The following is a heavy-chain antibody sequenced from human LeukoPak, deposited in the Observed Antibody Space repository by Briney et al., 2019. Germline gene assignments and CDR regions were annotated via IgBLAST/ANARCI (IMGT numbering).Heavy chain of an antibody. J-gene: IGHJ4*02. CDR1: GFTFSTYW. CDR2: IKQDGSDK. CDR3: ARWAGGHYDY. D-gene: IGHD1-26*01. V-gene: IGHV3-7*03. Sequence: PGGSLRLSCAVSGFTFSTYWMSWVRQAPGKGLEWVANIKQDGSDKYYVESVKGRFTISRDNAKNSLYLQMNSLRAEDTAVYYCARWAGGHYDYWGQGTLVTVPS.